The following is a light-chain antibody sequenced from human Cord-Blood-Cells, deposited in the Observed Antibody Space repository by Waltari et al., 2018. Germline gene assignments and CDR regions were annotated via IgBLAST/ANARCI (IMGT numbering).Light chain of an antibody. V-gene: IGKV1-39*01. CDR1: QSISSY. Sequence: DIQMTQSPSSLSASVGDRVTITCRASQSISSYLNWYQQKPVKAPKLLIYAASSLQSGVPSRFSGSGSGTDFTLTISSLQPEDFVTYYCQQSYSTPYTFGQGTKLEIK. CDR2: AAS. J-gene: IGKJ2*01. CDR3: QQSYSTPYT.